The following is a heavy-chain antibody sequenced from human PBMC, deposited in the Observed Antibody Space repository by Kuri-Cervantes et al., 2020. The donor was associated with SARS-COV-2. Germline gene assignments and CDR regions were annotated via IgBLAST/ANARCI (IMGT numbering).Heavy chain of an antibody. D-gene: IGHD4-17*01. CDR1: GYSFTSYW. V-gene: IGHV5-51*01. J-gene: IGHJ5*02. Sequence: KVSCKGAGYSFTSYWIGCVRQMPGKGLEWMGHIYPGVSDTRYSPSFQGQVTITADKSICTAYLQWSSLKASDTAMYYCARLHDYGDYQFDPWGQGTLVTVSS. CDR2: IYPGVSDT. CDR3: ARLHDYGDYQFDP.